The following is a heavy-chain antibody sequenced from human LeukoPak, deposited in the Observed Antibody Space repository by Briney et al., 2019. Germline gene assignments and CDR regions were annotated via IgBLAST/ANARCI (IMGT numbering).Heavy chain of an antibody. CDR1: GYTFTSNY. V-gene: IGHV1-46*01. Sequence: ASVKVSCKAFGYTFTSNYMHWVRQAPGQGPEWMGVISPSGGSTTYAQKFQGRVTIIADTFTSTAYMEVSRLRSEDTAMYYCARKDDAFDIWGQGTMVIVSS. J-gene: IGHJ3*02. CDR2: ISPSGGST. CDR3: ARKDDAFDI.